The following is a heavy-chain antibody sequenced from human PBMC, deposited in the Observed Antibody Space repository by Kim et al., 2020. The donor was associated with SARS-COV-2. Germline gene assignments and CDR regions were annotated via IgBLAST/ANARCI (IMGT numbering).Heavy chain of an antibody. CDR3: ARPYYYGSGSYYNWFDP. CDR1: GFTFSSYG. CDR2: ISYDGSNK. J-gene: IGHJ5*02. Sequence: GGSLRLSCAASGFTFSSYGMHWVRQAPGKGLECVAVISYDGSNKYYADSVKGRFTISRDNSKNTLYLQMNSLRAEDTAVYYCARPYYYGSGSYYNWFDPWGQGTLVTVSS. D-gene: IGHD3-10*01. V-gene: IGHV3-33*05.